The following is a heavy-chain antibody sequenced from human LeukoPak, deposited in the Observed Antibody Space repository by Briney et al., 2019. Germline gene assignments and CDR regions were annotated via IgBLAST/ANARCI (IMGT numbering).Heavy chain of an antibody. J-gene: IGHJ1*01. CDR1: GYSISSGYF. Sequence: SETLSLTCIVSGYSISSGYFWGWIRQPPGKGLEWIGNIHHSGSTYYNPSLKSRVTISVDTSKNQLSLKLSSVTAADTAVYYCARVAAGIGFFQHWGQGTLVTVSS. D-gene: IGHD6-13*01. CDR3: ARVAAGIGFFQH. V-gene: IGHV4-38-2*02. CDR2: IHHSGST.